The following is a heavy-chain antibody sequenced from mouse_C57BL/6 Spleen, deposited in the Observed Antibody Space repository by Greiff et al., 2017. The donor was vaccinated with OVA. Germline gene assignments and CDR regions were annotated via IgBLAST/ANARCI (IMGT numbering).Heavy chain of an antibody. J-gene: IGHJ3*01. V-gene: IGHV2-2*01. CDR1: GFSLTSYG. Sequence: VKLVESGPGLVQPSQSLSITCTVSGFSLTSYGVHWVRQSPGKGLEWLGVIWRGGSTDYNAAFISRLSISKDNSKSQVFFKMNSLQADDTAIYYCARNYQGFAYWGQGTLVTVSA. CDR2: IWRGGST. CDR3: ARNYQGFAY.